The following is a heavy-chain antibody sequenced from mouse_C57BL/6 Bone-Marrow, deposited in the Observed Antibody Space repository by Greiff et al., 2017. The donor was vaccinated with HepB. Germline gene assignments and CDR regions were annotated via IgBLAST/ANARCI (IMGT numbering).Heavy chain of an antibody. Sequence: EVQVVESGPVLVKPGASVKMSCKASGYTFTDYYMNWVKQSHGKSLEWIGVINPYNGGTSYNQKFKGTATLTVDKSSSTAYMELNSLTSEDSAVYYCARCGGYDYYAMDYWGQGTSVTVSS. CDR1: GYTFTDYY. J-gene: IGHJ4*01. D-gene: IGHD3-2*02. V-gene: IGHV1-19*01. CDR3: ARCGGYDYYAMDY. CDR2: INPYNGGT.